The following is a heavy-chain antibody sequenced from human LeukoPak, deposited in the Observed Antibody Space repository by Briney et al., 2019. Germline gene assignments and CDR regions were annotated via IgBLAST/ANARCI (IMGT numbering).Heavy chain of an antibody. Sequence: GASVKVSCKASGYTFTGYYMHWVLQAPGQGLEWMGWINPNSGGTNYAQKFQGRVTMTRDTSISTAYMELSRLRSDDTAVYYCARDLIWFGELFAWGQGTLVTVSS. J-gene: IGHJ5*02. CDR1: GYTFTGYY. CDR3: ARDLIWFGELFA. D-gene: IGHD3-10*01. CDR2: INPNSGGT. V-gene: IGHV1-2*03.